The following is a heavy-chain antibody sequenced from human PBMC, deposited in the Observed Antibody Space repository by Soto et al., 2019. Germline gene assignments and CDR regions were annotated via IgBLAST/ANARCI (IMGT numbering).Heavy chain of an antibody. CDR1: GGSISSGGYY. J-gene: IGHJ4*02. D-gene: IGHD3-9*01. CDR2: IYYSGST. Sequence: QVQLQESGPGLVKPSQTLSLTCTVSGGSISSGGYYWSWIRQHPGKGLEWIGYIYYSGSTYYNPSHKRRVTITVDTSKNQFSLKLSSVTAADTAVYYCARGLTYYDILTGYYFDYWGQVTLVTVFS. CDR3: ARGLTYYDILTGYYFDY. V-gene: IGHV4-31*03.